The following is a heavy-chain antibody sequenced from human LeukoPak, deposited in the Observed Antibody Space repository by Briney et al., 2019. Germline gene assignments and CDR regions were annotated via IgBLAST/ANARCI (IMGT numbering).Heavy chain of an antibody. D-gene: IGHD1-26*01. CDR2: IYHSGST. J-gene: IGHJ5*02. Sequence: PSWTLSLTCAVSGGSISSSNWWSWVRQPPGQGLEWIGEIYHSGSTNYNPSLKSRVTISVDKSKNQFSLKLSSVTAADTAVYYCARVNSGSSPEGFDPWGQGTLVTVSS. CDR3: ARVNSGSSPEGFDP. CDR1: GGSISSSNW. V-gene: IGHV4-4*02.